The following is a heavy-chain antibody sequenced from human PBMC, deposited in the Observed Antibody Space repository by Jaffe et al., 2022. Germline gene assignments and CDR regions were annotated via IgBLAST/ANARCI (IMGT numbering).Heavy chain of an antibody. J-gene: IGHJ1*01. Sequence: EVQLLESGGGLVQPGGSLRLSCAGSGFTFSTYAMSWVRQAPGKGLEWVSAISNSGITTCYADSVKGRFTISRDNSKNTLYLQMNSLRAEDTAVYYCAKDQVPGLRPAEYFLHWGQGTLITVSS. CDR1: GFTFSTYA. CDR3: AKDQVPGLRPAEYFLH. CDR2: ISNSGITT. D-gene: IGHD4-17*01. V-gene: IGHV3-23*01.